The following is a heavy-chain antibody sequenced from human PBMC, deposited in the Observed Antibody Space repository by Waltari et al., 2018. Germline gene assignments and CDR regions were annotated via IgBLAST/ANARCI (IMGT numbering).Heavy chain of an antibody. D-gene: IGHD3-3*01. V-gene: IGHV3-48*03. CDR1: VSTFSRFE. J-gene: IGHJ6*02. CDR3: ARDQDYGFWSGPLYGMDL. CDR2: ISNSGGTI. Sequence: EEKLVESGGGLVQPGGSLRLSCVASVSTFSRFEMNWVRPAPGKGLGLLAYISNSGGTITYGDSVRGRFTISRDNAKNSLFLQMTDLRVEDTGVYYCARDQDYGFWSGPLYGMDLWGQGTTVTVSS.